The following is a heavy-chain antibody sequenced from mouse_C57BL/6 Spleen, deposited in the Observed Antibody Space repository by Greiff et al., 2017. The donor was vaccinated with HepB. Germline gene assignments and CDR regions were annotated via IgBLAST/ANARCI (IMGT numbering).Heavy chain of an antibody. D-gene: IGHD1-1*01. CDR2: IHPSDSDT. Sequence: QVQLQQPGAELVKPGASVKVSCKASGYTFTSYWMHWVKQRPGQGLEWIGRIHPSDSDTNYNQKFKGKATLTVDKSSSTAYMQLSSLTSEDSAVYYCANGPDYYGSPWFAYWGQGTLVTVSA. V-gene: IGHV1-74*01. CDR1: GYTFTSYW. J-gene: IGHJ3*01. CDR3: ANGPDYYGSPWFAY.